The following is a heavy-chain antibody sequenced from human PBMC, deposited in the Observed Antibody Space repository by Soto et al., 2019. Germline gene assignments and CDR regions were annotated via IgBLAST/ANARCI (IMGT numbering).Heavy chain of an antibody. D-gene: IGHD3-10*02. Sequence: PSETLSLTCTVSGASVSTGVYYWTWIRQHPGKGLEWIGYIDNSGSTYYNPSLTGRVDISVDTSKNEFSLNLQSLTAADTAFYYCAGAVSDFDVRRYRHSYFDQWGQGILVTVSS. J-gene: IGHJ4*02. CDR1: GASVSTGVYY. V-gene: IGHV4-31*03. CDR2: IDNSGST. CDR3: AGAVSDFDVRRYRHSYFDQ.